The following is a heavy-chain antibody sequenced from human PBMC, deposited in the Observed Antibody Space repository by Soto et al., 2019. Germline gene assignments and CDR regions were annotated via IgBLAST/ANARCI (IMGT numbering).Heavy chain of an antibody. D-gene: IGHD1-7*01. Sequence: GGSLRLSCAASGFTFSSYGMHWVRQAPGKGLEWVAVISYDGSNKYYADSVKGRFTISRDNSKNTLYLQMNSLRAEDTAVYYCAKGGYNWNYAFDYWGQGTLVTVS. J-gene: IGHJ4*02. CDR3: AKGGYNWNYAFDY. V-gene: IGHV3-30*18. CDR2: ISYDGSNK. CDR1: GFTFSSYG.